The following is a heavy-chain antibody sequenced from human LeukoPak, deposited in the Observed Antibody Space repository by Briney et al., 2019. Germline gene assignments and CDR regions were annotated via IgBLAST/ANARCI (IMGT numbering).Heavy chain of an antibody. J-gene: IGHJ4*02. D-gene: IGHD5-18*01. CDR1: GYTFTGYY. Sequence: GASVKVSCKASGYTFTGYYMHWVRQAPGQGLEWMGIINPSGGSTSYAQKFQGRVTMTRDMSTSTVYMELSSLRSEDTAVYYCARDLDTAMAPGYWGQGTLVTVSS. V-gene: IGHV1-46*01. CDR2: INPSGGST. CDR3: ARDLDTAMAPGY.